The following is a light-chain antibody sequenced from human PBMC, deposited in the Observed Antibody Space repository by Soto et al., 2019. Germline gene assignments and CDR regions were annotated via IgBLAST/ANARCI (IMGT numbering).Light chain of an antibody. V-gene: IGKV3-15*01. CDR3: QQYNNRPIT. Sequence: EIVMTQSPVTLSLSPGERATLSCRASQSVTSKLAWFQQKPGQAPRLLIYGASIRATGIPARFSGSGSGTEFTLTISSLQSEDFVVYYCQQYNNRPITFGQGTRLEIK. J-gene: IGKJ5*01. CDR1: QSVTSK. CDR2: GAS.